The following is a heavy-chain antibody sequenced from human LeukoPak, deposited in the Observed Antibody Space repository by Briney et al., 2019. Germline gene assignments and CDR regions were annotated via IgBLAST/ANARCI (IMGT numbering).Heavy chain of an antibody. CDR3: ARHFHDSSGSYSDY. CDR1: GGSISSYY. CDR2: ISYSGNI. V-gene: IGHV4-59*08. D-gene: IGHD3-22*01. J-gene: IGHJ4*02. Sequence: SETLSLTCTVSGGSISSYYWNWIRQPPGKGLEWIGYISYSGNINYNPSLKSRVTISRDTSKNQFSLRLSSVTAADTAVYYCARHFHDSSGSYSDYWGQGTLVTVSS.